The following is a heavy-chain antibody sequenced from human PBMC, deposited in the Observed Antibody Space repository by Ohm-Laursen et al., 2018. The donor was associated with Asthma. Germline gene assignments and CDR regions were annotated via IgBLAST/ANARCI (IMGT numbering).Heavy chain of an antibody. CDR2: ISDDERNK. CDR1: GFTFRSYT. J-gene: IGHJ4*02. CDR3: ARAHSGRWYELW. D-gene: IGHD1-26*01. Sequence: SLRLSCAAFGFTFRSYTMHWVRQAPGKGLERVAIISDDERNKDYADSVKGRFTISRDDAQSTLYLQMDSLRPEDTALYYCARAHSGRWYELWWGQGTLVTVSS. V-gene: IGHV3-30*04.